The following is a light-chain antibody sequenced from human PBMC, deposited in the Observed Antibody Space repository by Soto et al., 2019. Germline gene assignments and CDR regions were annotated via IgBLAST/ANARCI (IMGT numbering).Light chain of an antibody. CDR2: LVGSGSY. CDR3: ETWDSNTRV. V-gene: IGLV4-60*02. J-gene: IGLJ1*01. Sequence: QPVLTQSSSASASLGSSVKLTCTLSSGHSSYIIAWHQQQPGKAPRYLMKLVGSGSYNKGSGVPDRFSGSSSGADRYLTISNLQFEDEADYYCETWDSNTRVFGTGTKLTVL. CDR1: SGHSSYI.